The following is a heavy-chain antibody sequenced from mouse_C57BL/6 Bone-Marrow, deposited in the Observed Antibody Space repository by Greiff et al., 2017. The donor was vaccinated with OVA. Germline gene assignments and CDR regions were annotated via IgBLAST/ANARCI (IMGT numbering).Heavy chain of an antibody. CDR2: ISNLAYSI. V-gene: IGHV5-15*01. Sequence: VQLKQSGGGLVQPGGSLKLSCAASGFTFSDYGMAWVRQAPRKGPEWVAFISNLAYSIYYADTVTGRFTISRENAKNTLYPEMSSLRSEDTAMYYCARRGYGYFDYWGQGTTLTVSS. J-gene: IGHJ2*01. D-gene: IGHD3-2*02. CDR3: ARRGYGYFDY. CDR1: GFTFSDYG.